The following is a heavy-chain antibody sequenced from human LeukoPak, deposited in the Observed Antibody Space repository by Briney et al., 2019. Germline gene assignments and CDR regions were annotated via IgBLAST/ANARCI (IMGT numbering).Heavy chain of an antibody. D-gene: IGHD5-24*01. J-gene: IGHJ4*02. CDR2: ISSSSSYT. Sequence: GGSLRLSCAASGFTFSDYYMSWIRQAPGKGPEWVSYISSSSSYTKYADSVKGRFTISRDNAKNSLHLQMNSLRAEDTAVYYCASSLTPGDGYNSRPFDYWGQGTLVTVSS. V-gene: IGHV3-11*06. CDR1: GFTFSDYY. CDR3: ASSLTPGDGYNSRPFDY.